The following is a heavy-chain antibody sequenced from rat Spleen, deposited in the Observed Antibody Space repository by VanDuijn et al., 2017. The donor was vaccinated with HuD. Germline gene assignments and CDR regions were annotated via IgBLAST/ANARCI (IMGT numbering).Heavy chain of an antibody. J-gene: IGHJ3*01. CDR2: IKAKSNNYAT. CDR1: GFTFSTAW. D-gene: IGHD1-9*01. Sequence: EVQVLESGGGLVQPGNSLKLSCATSGFTFSTAWMYWYRQFPEKRLEWVARIKAKSNNYATDYTESVKGRFTISRDNAKSTLYLQMDSLRSEDTATYYCARQPPYGYNYGWFAYWGQGTLVTVSS. CDR3: ARQPPYGYNYGWFAY. V-gene: IGHV6-6*01.